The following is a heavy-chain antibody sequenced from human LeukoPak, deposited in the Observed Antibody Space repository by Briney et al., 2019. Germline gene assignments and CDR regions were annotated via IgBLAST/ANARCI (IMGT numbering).Heavy chain of an antibody. J-gene: IGHJ4*02. CDR2: IYTSGST. D-gene: IGHD4-23*01. CDR3: AGSDFDYGGNRPVDY. Sequence: SETLSLTCTVSGGSISSYYWSWIRQPAGKGLEWIGRIYTSGSTNYNPSLKSRVTMSVDTSKNQFSLKLSSVTAADTAVYYCAGSDFDYGGNRPVDYWGQGTLVTVYS. V-gene: IGHV4-4*07. CDR1: GGSISSYY.